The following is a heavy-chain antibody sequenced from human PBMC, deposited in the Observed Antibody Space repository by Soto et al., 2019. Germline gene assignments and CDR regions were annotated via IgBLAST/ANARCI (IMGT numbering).Heavy chain of an antibody. CDR1: GGTFSSYA. CDR2: IIPIFGTA. CDR3: AREDAGTWKGYHYGMDV. Sequence: SVKVSCKASGGTFSSYAISWVRQAPGQGLEWMGGIIPIFGTANYAQKFQGRVTITADESTSTAYMELSSLRSEDTAVYYCAREDAGTWKGYHYGMDVWGPGTTVTVSS. J-gene: IGHJ6*02. V-gene: IGHV1-69*13. D-gene: IGHD6-13*01.